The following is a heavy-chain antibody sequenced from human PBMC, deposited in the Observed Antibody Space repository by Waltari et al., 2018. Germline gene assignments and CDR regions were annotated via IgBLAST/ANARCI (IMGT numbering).Heavy chain of an antibody. CDR1: RHFFNEYY. D-gene: IGHD2-8*02. Sequence: QVQLIQSGAEVKKTGASVKVSCKAVRHFFNEYYAHWLRQAPGQGLEWMGIIDASAGTTTYSQKFQGRITITMTTDTSTSTVYMELSSLTSEDTAVYYCAKTGGSNWFDPWGQGTLITVSS. V-gene: IGHV1-46*02. CDR2: IDASAGTT. CDR3: AKTGGSNWFDP. J-gene: IGHJ5*02.